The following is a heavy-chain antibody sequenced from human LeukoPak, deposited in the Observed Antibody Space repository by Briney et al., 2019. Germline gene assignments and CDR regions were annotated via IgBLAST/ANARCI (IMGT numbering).Heavy chain of an antibody. CDR1: GYSFTSYW. Sequence: GASLQISCKGSGYSFTSYWIGWGRRMPGKGVEWMGSIYPGESDTRNSRCFQGEVTISAYKSISTAYLQWSSLKASDTAMYYCARPAIVVVPAAISQNTIKIRPTDRGNTANWYFDLWGRGTLVTVSS. CDR3: ARPAIVVVPAAISQNTIKIRPTDRGNTANWYFDL. CDR2: IYPGESDT. V-gene: IGHV5-51*01. J-gene: IGHJ2*01. D-gene: IGHD2-2*01.